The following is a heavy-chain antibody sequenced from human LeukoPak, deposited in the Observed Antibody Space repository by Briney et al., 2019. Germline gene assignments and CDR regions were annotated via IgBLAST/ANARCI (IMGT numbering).Heavy chain of an antibody. CDR3: AKYSSHDYGCNGY. CDR1: GFTFSSYW. D-gene: IGHD4-23*01. V-gene: IGHV3-7*01. J-gene: IGHJ4*02. CDR2: IKQDGSEK. Sequence: GGSLRLSCAASGFTFSSYWMSWVRQAPGKGLEWVANIKQDGSEKYYVDSVKGRFTISRDNAKNSLYLQMNSLRAEDTAVYYCAKYSSHDYGCNGYRGQGTLVTVSS.